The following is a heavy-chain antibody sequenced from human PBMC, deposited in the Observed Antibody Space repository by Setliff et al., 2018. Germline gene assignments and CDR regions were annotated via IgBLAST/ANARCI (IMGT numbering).Heavy chain of an antibody. V-gene: IGHV4-59*11. CDR3: ARVFYYGSASYFYYFDS. Sequence: KPSETLSLTCTVSGGSISSHYWNWIRQPPGKGLEWIGYIFYCGSTNYNPSLKSRVTISVDTSKNQFSLKLSSVTAADTAVYYCARVFYYGSASYFYYFDSWGQGTLVTVSS. J-gene: IGHJ4*02. D-gene: IGHD3-10*01. CDR2: IFYCGST. CDR1: GGSISSHY.